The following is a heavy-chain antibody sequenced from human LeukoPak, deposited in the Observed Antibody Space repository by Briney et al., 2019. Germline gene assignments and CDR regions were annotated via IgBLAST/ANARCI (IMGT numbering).Heavy chain of an antibody. CDR2: TNPSGGST. CDR3: ARTFSIASAGRNDY. V-gene: IGHV1-46*01. D-gene: IGHD6-13*01. CDR1: GYTFTSYY. J-gene: IGHJ4*02. Sequence: ASVKVSCKASGYTFTSYYIHWVQQAPGQGLQWMGLTNPSGGSTSYAQKFQGRVTMTRDTSTSTVFMELSSLTSEDTAVYYCARTFSIASAGRNDYWGQGTLVTVSS.